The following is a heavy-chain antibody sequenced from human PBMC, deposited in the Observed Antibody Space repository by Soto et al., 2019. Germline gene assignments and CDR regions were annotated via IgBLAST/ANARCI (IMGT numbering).Heavy chain of an antibody. CDR2: IIPILGIA. J-gene: IGHJ4*02. CDR3: ATYYYDSSGYWYLGYFDY. V-gene: IGHV1-69*02. Sequence: ASVKVSCKASGGTFSSYTISWVRQAPGQGLEWMGRIIPILGIANYAQKFQGRVTITADKSTSTAYMELSSLRSEDTAVYYCATYYYDSSGYWYLGYFDYWGQGTLVTVSS. D-gene: IGHD3-22*01. CDR1: GGTFSSYT.